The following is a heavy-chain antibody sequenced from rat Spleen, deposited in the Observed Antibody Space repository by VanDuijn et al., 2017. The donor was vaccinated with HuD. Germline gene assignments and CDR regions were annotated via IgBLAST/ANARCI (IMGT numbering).Heavy chain of an antibody. CDR1: GFSLTRYT. CDR3: TRSPTVAGVMDA. CDR2: IWSGGST. D-gene: IGHD1-3*01. V-gene: IGHV2-15*01. J-gene: IGHJ4*01. Sequence: QVQLKESGPGLVQPSQTLSLTCTVSGFSLTRYTVSWVRQPPGTGLEWMGAIWSGGSTDYNSALKSRLSISRNTSKSQVFLKMNSLQTEDTAIYFCTRSPTVAGVMDAWGQGASVTVSS.